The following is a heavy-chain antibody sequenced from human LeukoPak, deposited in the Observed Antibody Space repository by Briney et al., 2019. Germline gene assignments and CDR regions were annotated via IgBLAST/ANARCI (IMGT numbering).Heavy chain of an antibody. CDR1: GGSINSRNYY. J-gene: IGHJ4*02. CDR2: ISYSGST. Sequence: PSETLSLTCTVSGGSINSRNYYWGWIRQPPGKGLEWIGSISYSGSTYYNPSLKSRVTIYVDTSKNQFSLKLSSVTAADTAVYYCARLVYSSGYYLIFDYWGQGTLVTVSS. D-gene: IGHD3-22*01. V-gene: IGHV4-39*01. CDR3: ARLVYSSGYYLIFDY.